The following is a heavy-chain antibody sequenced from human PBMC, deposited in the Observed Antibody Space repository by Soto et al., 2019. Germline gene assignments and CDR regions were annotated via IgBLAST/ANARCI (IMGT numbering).Heavy chain of an antibody. CDR1: GDSISGADYY. Sequence: TLSLTCTVSGDSISGADYYWSWIRQTPGKGLEWIGHIFYSGTTYYNPSLKSRLTISVDTSKNHFSLRLTSVTAADTAVYYCARDLWVEPELYYYGMDVWGQGTTVTVPS. V-gene: IGHV4-30-4*01. CDR3: ARDLWVEPELYYYGMDV. CDR2: IFYSGTT. J-gene: IGHJ6*02. D-gene: IGHD1-1*01.